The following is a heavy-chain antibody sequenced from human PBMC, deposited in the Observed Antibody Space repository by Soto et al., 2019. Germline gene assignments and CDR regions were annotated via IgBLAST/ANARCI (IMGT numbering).Heavy chain of an antibody. D-gene: IGHD1-1*01. CDR1: GFTFSNAW. Sequence: GGSLRLSCAASGFTFSNAWMSWVRQAPGKGLEWVGRIKSKTDGGTTDYAAPVKGRFTISRDDSKNTLYLQMNSLKTEDTAVYYCTTGPLQLERHVVDYWGQGTLVTVSS. J-gene: IGHJ4*02. V-gene: IGHV3-15*01. CDR2: IKSKTDGGTT. CDR3: TTGPLQLERHVVDY.